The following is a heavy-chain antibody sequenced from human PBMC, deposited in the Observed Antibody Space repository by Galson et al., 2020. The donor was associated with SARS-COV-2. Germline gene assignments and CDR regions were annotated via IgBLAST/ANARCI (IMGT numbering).Heavy chain of an antibody. Sequence: ASVKVSCKASGYTFTDYYIHWVRQAPGQGLEWMGWINPTTGVTNYAHKFQGRVIVTRDTSISTAYMEVSRLKSDDTAVYFCARGGNIAARSNFNYWGQGTLVIVSS. CDR3: ARGGNIAARSNFNY. D-gene: IGHD6-6*01. CDR2: INPTTGVT. J-gene: IGHJ4*02. V-gene: IGHV1-2*07. CDR1: GYTFTDYY.